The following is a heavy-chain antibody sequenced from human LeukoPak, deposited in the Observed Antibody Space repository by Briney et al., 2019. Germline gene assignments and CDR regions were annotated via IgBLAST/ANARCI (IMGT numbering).Heavy chain of an antibody. CDR1: GFTFSSYG. CDR3: AKGQIARSDRFDY. V-gene: IGHV3-23*01. D-gene: IGHD2-21*01. Sequence: GGSLRLSCAASGFTFSSYGMSWVRQAPGKGLEWVSSLSSSGGSTYYADSVKGRFTISRDNSKSTLYLQMNGLRVEDTAVYYCAKGQIARSDRFDYWGQGTLVTVSS. CDR2: LSSSGGST. J-gene: IGHJ4*02.